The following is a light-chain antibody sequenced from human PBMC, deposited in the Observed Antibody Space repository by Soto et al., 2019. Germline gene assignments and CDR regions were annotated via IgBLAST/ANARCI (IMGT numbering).Light chain of an antibody. CDR1: QTISSW. J-gene: IGKJ1*01. CDR3: QHYNSYSEA. CDR2: KAS. V-gene: IGKV1-5*03. Sequence: IQMTQYPSTLSASVGGKVTITXXASQTISSWLAWYQKKPGKAPKLLIYKASTLKSGVPSRFSGSGSGTEFTLTISSLQPDDFATYYCQHYNSYSEAFGQGTNVDI.